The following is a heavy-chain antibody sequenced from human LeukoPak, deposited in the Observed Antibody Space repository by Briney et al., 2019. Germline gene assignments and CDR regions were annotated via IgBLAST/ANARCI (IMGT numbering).Heavy chain of an antibody. J-gene: IGHJ3*02. CDR2: ISSSSSYI. Sequence: GGSLRLSCAASGFTFSSYSMNWVRQAPGKWLEWVSSISSSSSYIYYADSVKGRFTISRDNAKNSLYLQMNSLRAEDTAVYYCARTAAGTGTFGAFDIWGQGTMVTVSS. V-gene: IGHV3-21*01. CDR1: GFTFSSYS. CDR3: ARTAAGTGTFGAFDI. D-gene: IGHD6-13*01.